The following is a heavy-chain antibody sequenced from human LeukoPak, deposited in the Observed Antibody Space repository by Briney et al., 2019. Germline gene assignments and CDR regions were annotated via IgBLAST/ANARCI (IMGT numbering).Heavy chain of an antibody. Sequence: GSLRLSCAASGFTFSSYTMNWVRQAPGKGLEWVSIISGSSSHIYYADSVKGRFTISRDNAKNSLYLQMNSLRAEDTAVYYCARDGYQVPTIFGTFDPWGQGTLVTVSS. J-gene: IGHJ5*02. CDR3: ARDGYQVPTIFGTFDP. V-gene: IGHV3-21*01. CDR1: GFTFSSYT. D-gene: IGHD3-3*01. CDR2: ISGSSSHI.